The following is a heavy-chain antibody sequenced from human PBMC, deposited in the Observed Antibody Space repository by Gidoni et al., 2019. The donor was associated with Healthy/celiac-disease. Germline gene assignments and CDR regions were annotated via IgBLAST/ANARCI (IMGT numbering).Heavy chain of an antibody. CDR2: INHSGST. Sequence: QVQLQQWGAGLLKPSETLSLPCAVSGGSFRGYYWSWIRQPPGNGLEWIGEINHSGSTNYNPSLKSRVTISVDTSKNQFSLKLSSVTAADTAVYYCARGLEVVPAAMESYFDYWGQGTLVTVSS. V-gene: IGHV4-34*01. CDR3: ARGLEVVPAAMESYFDY. J-gene: IGHJ4*02. D-gene: IGHD2-2*01. CDR1: GGSFRGYY.